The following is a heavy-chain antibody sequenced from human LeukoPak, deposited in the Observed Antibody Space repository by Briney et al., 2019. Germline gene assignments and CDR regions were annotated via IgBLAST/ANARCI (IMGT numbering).Heavy chain of an antibody. Sequence: PGRSLRLSCAASRFRFSTFPMDWVRQAPGKGLEWVSGISAGGETTFYADSVRGRLTISRDNSKNTLYLQMNSLRADDTAVYYCAKSLLTTATGTGRAFDIWGQGTMVTVSS. CDR3: AKSLLTTATGTGRAFDI. D-gene: IGHD1-1*01. CDR1: RFRFSTFP. CDR2: ISAGGETT. V-gene: IGHV3-23*01. J-gene: IGHJ3*02.